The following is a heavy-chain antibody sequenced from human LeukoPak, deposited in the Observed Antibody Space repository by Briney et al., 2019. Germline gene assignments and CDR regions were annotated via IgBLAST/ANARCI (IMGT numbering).Heavy chain of an antibody. J-gene: IGHJ4*02. CDR3: TTERTRYYYDSRGYRDC. D-gene: IGHD3-22*01. V-gene: IGHV3-15*01. Sequence: GGSLRLSCAASGFTFSNAWMSGVRQAPGKGLEWVGRIKSKTDGGTTDYAAPVKGRFTISRDDSKNTLYLQMNSLKTEDTAVYDCTTERTRYYYDSRGYRDCWGQGTLVTVSS. CDR1: GFTFSNAW. CDR2: IKSKTDGGTT.